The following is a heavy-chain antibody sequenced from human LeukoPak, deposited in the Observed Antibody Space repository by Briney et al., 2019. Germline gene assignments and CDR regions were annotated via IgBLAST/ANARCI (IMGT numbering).Heavy chain of an antibody. Sequence: ASVKVSCKASGYTFTSYAMHWVRQAPGQRLEWVGWINAGNGNTKYSQKFQGRVTITRDTSASTAYMELSSLRSVDTAVYYCARDLGELNGGFDYWGQGTLVTVSS. J-gene: IGHJ4*02. D-gene: IGHD3-10*01. CDR1: GYTFTSYA. CDR3: ARDLGELNGGFDY. CDR2: INAGNGNT. V-gene: IGHV1-3*01.